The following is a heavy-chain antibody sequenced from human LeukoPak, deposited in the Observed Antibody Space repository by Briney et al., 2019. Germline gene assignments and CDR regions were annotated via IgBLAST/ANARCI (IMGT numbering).Heavy chain of an antibody. Sequence: GGSLRLSCAASGFTFSSYSMNLVRQAPGKGLEWVSYISSSSSTIYYADSVKGRFTISRDNAKTSLYLQMTSLRAEDTAVYYCARDAGNYFFPTLVDYWGQGTLVTVSS. CDR2: ISSSSSTI. J-gene: IGHJ4*02. V-gene: IGHV3-48*04. D-gene: IGHD1-26*01. CDR1: GFTFSSYS. CDR3: ARDAGNYFFPTLVDY.